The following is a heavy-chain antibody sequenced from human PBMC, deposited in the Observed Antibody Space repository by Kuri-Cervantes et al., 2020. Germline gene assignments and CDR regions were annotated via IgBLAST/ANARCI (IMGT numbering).Heavy chain of an antibody. J-gene: IGHJ4*02. Sequence: SETLSLTCPVSGASISSSNWWNWVRQPPGKRLEWIGEIYHSGSTNYNPSLKSRVTMSIDKSKNQFSLKLISVTAADTAVYYCARQGSQWLANFDYWGQGNLVTVSS. CDR2: IYHSGST. CDR1: GASISSSNW. D-gene: IGHD6-19*01. V-gene: IGHV4-4*02. CDR3: ARQGSQWLANFDY.